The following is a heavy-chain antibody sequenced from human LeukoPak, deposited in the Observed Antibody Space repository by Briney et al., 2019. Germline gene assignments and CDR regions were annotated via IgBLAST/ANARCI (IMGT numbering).Heavy chain of an antibody. CDR3: ATPALGRRLYYYDY. D-gene: IGHD7-27*01. Sequence: GGSLRLSCAASGFTFSSACLSWVRQAPGKGLEWVGRIRTSSDGETVDNAASVKGILTISIYDSKNSLFLQMNSLKTEDTAVYYCATPALGRRLYYYDYWGQGTLVTVSP. J-gene: IGHJ4*02. CDR1: GFTFSSAC. CDR2: IRTSSDGETV. V-gene: IGHV3-15*07.